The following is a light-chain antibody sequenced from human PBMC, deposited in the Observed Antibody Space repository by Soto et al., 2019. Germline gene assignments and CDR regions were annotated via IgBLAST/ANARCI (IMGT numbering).Light chain of an antibody. CDR2: LNSDGSH. V-gene: IGLV4-69*01. CDR1: SGHSSYA. J-gene: IGLJ1*01. CDR3: QTWGTGIHYV. Sequence: QPVLTQSPSASASLGASVKLTCTLSSGHSSYAIAWHQQQPEKGPRYLMKLNSDGSHSKGDGIPDRFSGSSSGAERYLPISSLQSEDEADYHCQTWGTGIHYVFGTGTKLTV.